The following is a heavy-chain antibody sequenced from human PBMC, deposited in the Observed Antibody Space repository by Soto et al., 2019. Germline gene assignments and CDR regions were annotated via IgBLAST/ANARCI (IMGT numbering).Heavy chain of an antibody. CDR3: ARINTKIIVDLVIDV. Sequence: QVQPVESGGGVVQPGRSLRLSCAASGFTFRNHGIHWVRQAPDKGREWVAVIWHDGSNKYYSDSVRGRFTISRDDSKNTVYLQMDSLRAEDTAVYYCARINTKIIVDLVIDVWGQGTEVTVSS. CDR2: IWHDGSNK. CDR1: GFTFRNHG. D-gene: IGHD3-22*01. V-gene: IGHV3-33*01. J-gene: IGHJ6*02.